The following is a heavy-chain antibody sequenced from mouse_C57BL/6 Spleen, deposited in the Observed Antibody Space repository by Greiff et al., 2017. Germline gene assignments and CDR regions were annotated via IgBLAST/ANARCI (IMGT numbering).Heavy chain of an antibody. CDR2: ISSGGSYT. J-gene: IGHJ3*01. D-gene: IGHD3-3*01. V-gene: IGHV5-6*01. CDR1: GFTFSSYG. Sequence: EVQLQESGGDLVKPGGSLKLSCAASGFTFSSYGMSWVRQTPDKRLEWVATISSGGSYTYYPDSVKGRFTISRDNAKNTLYLQMSSLKSEDTAMYYCARQGHRAEWFAYWGQGTLVTVSA. CDR3: ARQGHRAEWFAY.